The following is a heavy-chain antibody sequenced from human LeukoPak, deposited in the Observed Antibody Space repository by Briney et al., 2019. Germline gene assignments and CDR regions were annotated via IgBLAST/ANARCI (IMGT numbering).Heavy chain of an antibody. CDR2: IGNTET. V-gene: IGHV3-23*01. Sequence: GGSLRLSCAASGFTFDTYAMSWVRQAPGKGLEWVSTIGNTETYYADSVKGRFTISRDNRQNTVYLQMTSLRAEDTAVYYCAKGIYCRCWSYFYYWGHGTLVTVSS. CDR3: AKGIYCRCWSYFYY. CDR1: GFTFDTYA. D-gene: IGHD6-19*01. J-gene: IGHJ4*01.